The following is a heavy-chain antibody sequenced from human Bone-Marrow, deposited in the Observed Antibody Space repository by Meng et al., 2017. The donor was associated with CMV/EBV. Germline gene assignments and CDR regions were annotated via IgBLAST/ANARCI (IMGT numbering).Heavy chain of an antibody. CDR2: INWNGGST. D-gene: IGHD3-10*01. CDR3: ARDRGAGSYYNGYYYGVYV. J-gene: IGHJ6*02. Sequence: GGSLRLSCAASGFRFDDHGMGWVRQAPGKGLEWVSGINWNGGSTGYADSVQGRFTISRDNAKNALYLQMNSLRAEDTALYYCARDRGAGSYYNGYYYGVYVWAKGPRSPSP. V-gene: IGHV3-20*04. CDR1: GFRFDDHG.